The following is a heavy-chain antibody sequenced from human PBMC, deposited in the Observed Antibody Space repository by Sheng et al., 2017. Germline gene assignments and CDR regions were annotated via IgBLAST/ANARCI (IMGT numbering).Heavy chain of an antibody. D-gene: IGHD3-22*01. Sequence: QVQLVESGGGVVQPGGSLRLSCAASGFTFSSYGMHWVRQAPGKGLEWVAFIRYDGSNKYYADSVKGRFTISRDNSKNTLYLQMNSLRAEDTAVYYCAKESRLYNYYDSSGYFDYWGQGTLVTVSS. V-gene: IGHV3-30*02. J-gene: IGHJ4*02. CDR3: AKESRLYNYYDSSGYFDY. CDR1: GFTFSSYG. CDR2: IRYDGSNK.